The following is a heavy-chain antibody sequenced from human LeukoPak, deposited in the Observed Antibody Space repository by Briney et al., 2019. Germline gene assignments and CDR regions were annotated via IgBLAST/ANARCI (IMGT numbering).Heavy chain of an antibody. J-gene: IGHJ4*02. D-gene: IGHD1-26*01. CDR3: ASFVGAATTSHIDY. CDR2: IYHSGIT. V-gene: IGHV4-38-2*01. Sequence: SETLSLTCAVSDYSISSGYYWGWIRQPPGQGLEWIGSIYHSGITYYNPSLKSRVTILVDTSKNQFSLNLGSVTAADTAVYYCASFVGAATTSHIDYWGQGTLVTVSS. CDR1: DYSISSGYY.